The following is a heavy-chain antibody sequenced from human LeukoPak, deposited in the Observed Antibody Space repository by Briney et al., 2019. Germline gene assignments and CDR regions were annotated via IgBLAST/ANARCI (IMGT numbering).Heavy chain of an antibody. CDR3: ARDTDTVVVVAGGFDY. J-gene: IGHJ4*02. V-gene: IGHV3-30-3*01. CDR2: ISYDGSNK. D-gene: IGHD2-15*01. CDR1: GFTFSTYA. Sequence: PGRSLRLSCAASGFTFSTYAIHWVRQAPGKGLEWVAVISYDGSNKYYADSVKGRFTISRGNSKNTLYLQMNSLRAEDTAVYYCARDTDTVVVVAGGFDYWGQGTLVTVSS.